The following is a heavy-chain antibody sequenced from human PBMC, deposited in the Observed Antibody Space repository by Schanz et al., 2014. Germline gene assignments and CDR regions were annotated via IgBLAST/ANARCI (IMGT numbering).Heavy chain of an antibody. D-gene: IGHD2-15*01. CDR2: ISHSGGSK. Sequence: DVQLLESGGGLVQPGGSLRLSCAASGFTFNSYAMTWVRQAPGKGLEWVSSISHSGGSKYYADSVKGRFTISRDNAKISLYLQMNSLRVEDTAVYYCARDRGYCSGGSCLTFDYWGQGALVTVSS. J-gene: IGHJ4*02. CDR3: ARDRGYCSGGSCLTFDY. CDR1: GFTFNSYA. V-gene: IGHV3-23*01.